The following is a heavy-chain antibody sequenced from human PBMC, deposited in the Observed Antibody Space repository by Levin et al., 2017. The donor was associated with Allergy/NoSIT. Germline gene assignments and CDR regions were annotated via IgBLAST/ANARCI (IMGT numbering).Heavy chain of an antibody. D-gene: IGHD3-22*01. CDR3: AKDFVGQHSTAYSAAEY. CDR2: LTYDGSFE. V-gene: IGHV3-30*18. J-gene: IGHJ4*02. CDR1: GFSFSDYG. Sequence: LSLTCAASGFSFSDYGMHWVRQAPGKGLEWVAVLTYDGSFEFYADSVKGRFTISRDNSKNTLYLHMDSLRADDTAVYYCAKDFVGQHSTAYSAAEYWGQGTLVTVSS.